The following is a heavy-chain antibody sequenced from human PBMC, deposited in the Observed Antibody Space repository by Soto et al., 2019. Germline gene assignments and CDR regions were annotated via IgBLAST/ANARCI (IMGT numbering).Heavy chain of an antibody. CDR1: GDSVSSNSAA. V-gene: IGHV6-1*01. CDR2: TYYRSKWYK. J-gene: IGHJ5*02. D-gene: IGHD1-26*01. CDR3: ARTVGWLDP. Sequence: SQTLSLTCAISGDSVSSNSAAWNRIRQSPSRGLEWLGRTYYRSKWYKEYAASVKSRITINPDTSKNQFSLQLNSVSPEDTAVYYCARTVGWLDPWGQGSLVTSPQ.